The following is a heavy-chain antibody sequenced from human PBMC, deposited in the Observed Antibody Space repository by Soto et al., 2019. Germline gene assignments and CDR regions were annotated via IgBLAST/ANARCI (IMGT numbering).Heavy chain of an antibody. J-gene: IGHJ6*02. V-gene: IGHV3-23*01. CDR1: GFTFSSYA. D-gene: IGHD6-19*01. CDR2: ISGSGGST. CDR3: AKGRGSGWPWDV. Sequence: LRLSCAASGFTFSSYAMSWVRQAPGKGLEWVSAISGSGGSTYYADSVKGWFTISRDNSKNTLYLQMNSLRAEDTAVYYCAKGRGSGWPWDVWGQGTTVTVSS.